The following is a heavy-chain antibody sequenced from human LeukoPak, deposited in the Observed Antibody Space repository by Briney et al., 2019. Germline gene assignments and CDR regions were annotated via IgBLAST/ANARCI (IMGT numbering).Heavy chain of an antibody. CDR1: GFTFSSYG. CDR2: ISGSGGST. CDR3: ARDSITIFGVVRTFDY. V-gene: IGHV3-23*01. D-gene: IGHD3-3*01. Sequence: GGSLRLSCAASGFTFSSYGMSWVRQAPGKGLEWVSAISGSGGSTYYADSVKGRFTISRDNSKNTLYLQMNSLRAEDTAVYYCARDSITIFGVVRTFDYWGQGTLVTVSS. J-gene: IGHJ4*02.